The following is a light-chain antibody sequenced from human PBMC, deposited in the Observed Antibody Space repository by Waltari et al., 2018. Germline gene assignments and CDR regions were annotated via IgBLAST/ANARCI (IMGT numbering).Light chain of an antibody. Sequence: EIVMTQSPATLSVSPGERATLSCRASQSVSSNLAWYQQKPGQAPRLLIYGASTRATGIPARCRCSGSGTEFTLTISSLQSEDFAVYYCQQYNNWPPLTFGGGTKVEIK. CDR3: QQYNNWPPLT. J-gene: IGKJ4*01. CDR1: QSVSSN. V-gene: IGKV3-15*01. CDR2: GAS.